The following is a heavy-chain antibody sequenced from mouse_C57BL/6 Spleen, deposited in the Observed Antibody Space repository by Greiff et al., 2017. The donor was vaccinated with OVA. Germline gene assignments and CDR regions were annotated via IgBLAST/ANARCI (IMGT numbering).Heavy chain of an antibody. CDR3: AREDY. J-gene: IGHJ4*01. CDR2: IDPSDSYT. Sequence: QVQLQQPGAELVKPGASVKLSCKASGYTFTGYWMQWVKQRPGQGLEWIGEIDPSDSYTNYNQKFKGKATLTVDTSSSTAYMQLSSLTSEDSAVYYCAREDYWGQGTSVTVSS. CDR1: GYTFTGYW. V-gene: IGHV1-50*01.